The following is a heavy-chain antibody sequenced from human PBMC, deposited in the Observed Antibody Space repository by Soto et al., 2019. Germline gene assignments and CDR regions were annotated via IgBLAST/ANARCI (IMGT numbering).Heavy chain of an antibody. Sequence: SETLSLTCTVSGGSISSYYWSWIRQPPGKGLEWIGYIYYSGSTNYNPSLKSRVTISVDTSKNQFSLKLSSVTAADTAVYYCARHQYEVGSIRPNNWFDPWGQGTLVTVSS. J-gene: IGHJ5*02. V-gene: IGHV4-59*08. CDR3: ARHQYEVGSIRPNNWFDP. D-gene: IGHD1-26*01. CDR2: IYYSGST. CDR1: GGSISSYY.